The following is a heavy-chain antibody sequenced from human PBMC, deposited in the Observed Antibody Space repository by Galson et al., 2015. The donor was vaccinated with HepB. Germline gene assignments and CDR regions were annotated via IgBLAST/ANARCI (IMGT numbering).Heavy chain of an antibody. CDR2: IYPGDSDT. J-gene: IGHJ6*03. CDR1: GYSFTSYW. D-gene: IGHD3-22*01. V-gene: IGHV5-51*01. CDR3: ARQRYYYDSSGSPTYYYYYMDG. Sequence: QSGAEVKKPGESLKISCKGSGYSFTSYWIGWVRQMPGKGLEWMGIIYPGDSDTRYSPSFQGQVTISADKSISTAYLQWSSLKASDTAMYYCARQRYYYDSSGSPTYYYYYMDGWGKGTTVTVSS.